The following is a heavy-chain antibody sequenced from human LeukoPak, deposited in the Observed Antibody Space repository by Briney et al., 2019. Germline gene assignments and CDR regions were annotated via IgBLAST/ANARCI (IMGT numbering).Heavy chain of an antibody. CDR1: GFTFSSYT. J-gene: IGHJ4*02. V-gene: IGHV3-21*04. Sequence: GGSLRLSCAASGFTFSSYTMKWVRQAPGKGLEWVSSISSSSSHMYYVDSVKGRFTISRDNAKNSLYLQMNSLRAEDTAVYFCAKGGGDVGATTSFDNWGQGTLVTVSS. CDR2: ISSSSSHM. D-gene: IGHD1-26*01. CDR3: AKGGGDVGATTSFDN.